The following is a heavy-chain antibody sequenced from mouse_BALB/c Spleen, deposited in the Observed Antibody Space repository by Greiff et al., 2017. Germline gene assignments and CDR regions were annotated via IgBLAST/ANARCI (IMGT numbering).Heavy chain of an antibody. J-gene: IGHJ1*01. Sequence: QVQLKQSGAELVKPGASVKLSCKASGYTFTSYYMYWVKQRPGQGLEWIGEINPSNGVTNFNEKFKSKATLTVDKSSSTAYMQLSSLTSEDSAVYYCIYGNYVYFDVWGAGTTVTVSS. D-gene: IGHD2-1*01. CDR1: GYTFTSYY. V-gene: IGHV1S81*02. CDR3: IYGNYVYFDV. CDR2: INPSNGVT.